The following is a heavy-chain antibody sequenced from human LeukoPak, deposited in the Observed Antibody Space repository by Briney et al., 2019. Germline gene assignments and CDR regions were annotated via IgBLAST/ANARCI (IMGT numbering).Heavy chain of an antibody. Sequence: SETLSLTCTVSGDSINNNNYYWGWIRQPPGKGLEWIGNIYYNGRTYYSPSLKSRGTISVDTSKNQFSLKLSFVTAADTALYYCVRGLDSSSYVDSWGQGTLVTVSS. CDR2: IYYNGRT. CDR3: VRGLDSSSYVDS. D-gene: IGHD6-13*01. J-gene: IGHJ4*02. V-gene: IGHV4-39*01. CDR1: GDSINNNNYY.